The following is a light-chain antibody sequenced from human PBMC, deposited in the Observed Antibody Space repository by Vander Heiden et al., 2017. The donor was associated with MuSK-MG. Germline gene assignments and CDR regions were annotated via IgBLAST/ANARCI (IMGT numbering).Light chain of an antibody. J-gene: IGLJ2*01. CDR2: DGS. V-gene: IGLV2-11*01. CDR3: CSYAGSYTHVV. CDR1: SSDVGGYNY. Sequence: QSALTQPRSVSGSPGQSVTISCTGTSSDVGGYNYVSGYQQHPGKAPKLMIYDGSKRPSGVPDRFSGSKSGNTASLTISGLQAEDEADYYCCSYAGSYTHVVFGGGTKLTVL.